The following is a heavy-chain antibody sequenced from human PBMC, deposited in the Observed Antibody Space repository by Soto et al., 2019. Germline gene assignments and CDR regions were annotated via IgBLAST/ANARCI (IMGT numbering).Heavy chain of an antibody. CDR2: IYPGDSDT. Sequence: GESLKISCKGSGYSFPSHWIGWVRQMPGKGLEWMGIIYPGDSDTRYSPPFQGQVSISVDKSISTAYLQWSSLEASDTAIYYCARHGSSGWYRVAPRFDYWGQGTPVTVSS. CDR1: GYSFPSHW. CDR3: ARHGSSGWYRVAPRFDY. D-gene: IGHD6-19*01. J-gene: IGHJ4*02. V-gene: IGHV5-51*01.